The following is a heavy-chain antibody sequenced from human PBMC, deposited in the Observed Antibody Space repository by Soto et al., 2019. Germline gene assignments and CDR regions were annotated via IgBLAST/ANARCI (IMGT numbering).Heavy chain of an antibody. J-gene: IGHJ4*02. CDR2: IRFDGSNI. CDR3: ARDGVGNTEYFGYFDY. V-gene: IGHV3-33*01. D-gene: IGHD1-26*01. Sequence: GESLRLSCAASAVTFTPYDMHWVRHAPGKRLEWVAVIRFDGSNIYYADSVKGRFTISRDNARNMLYLQMNSLRAEDTAVYYCARDGVGNTEYFGYFDYWGLGTLVTV. CDR1: AVTFTPYD.